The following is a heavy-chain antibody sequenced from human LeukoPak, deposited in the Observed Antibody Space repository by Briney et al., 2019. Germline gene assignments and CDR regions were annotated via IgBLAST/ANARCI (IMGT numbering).Heavy chain of an antibody. V-gene: IGHV3-9*01. Sequence: GRSLRLSCAASGFTFDDYAMHWVRRAPGKGLEWVSGVSWNSGSIGYADSVKGRFTISRDNAKNSLYLQMNSLRAEDTALYYCASREKDYFDYWGQGTLVTVSS. J-gene: IGHJ4*02. CDR1: GFTFDDYA. D-gene: IGHD3-10*01. CDR2: VSWNSGSI. CDR3: ASREKDYFDY.